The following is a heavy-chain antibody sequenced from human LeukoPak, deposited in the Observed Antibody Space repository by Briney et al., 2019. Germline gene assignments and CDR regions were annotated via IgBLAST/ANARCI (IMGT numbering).Heavy chain of an antibody. Sequence: GGSLRLSCAASGFTFSSYSVNWVRQAPAKGLEWVSYISSSSSTIYYADSVKGRFTISRDNAENSLYLQLNSLRAEDTAVYYCAGDYGIAAAGHYYYYMDVWGKGTTVTVSS. CDR2: ISSSSSTI. J-gene: IGHJ6*03. CDR3: AGDYGIAAAGHYYYYMDV. CDR1: GFTFSSYS. V-gene: IGHV3-48*01. D-gene: IGHD6-13*01.